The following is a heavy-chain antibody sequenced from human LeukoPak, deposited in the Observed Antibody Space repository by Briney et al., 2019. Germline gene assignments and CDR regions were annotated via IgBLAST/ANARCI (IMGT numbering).Heavy chain of an antibody. CDR2: IWYDGSNK. CDR1: GFTFRSYG. J-gene: IGHJ5*02. Sequence: GGSLRLSCAASGFTFRSYGMHWVRRAPGKGLEWVAVIWYDGSNKHYADSVKGRFTISRDNSKNTLYLQMNSLRAGDTAVYYCARETAMVPDHWGQGTLVTVSS. CDR3: ARETAMVPDH. V-gene: IGHV3-33*01. D-gene: IGHD5-18*01.